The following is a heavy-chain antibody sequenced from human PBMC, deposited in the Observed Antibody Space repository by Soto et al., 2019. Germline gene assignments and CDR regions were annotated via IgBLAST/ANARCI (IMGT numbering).Heavy chain of an antibody. CDR1: GGSISSGGYY. CDR3: ARDSAAASGGYFDY. CDR2: IYYSGST. D-gene: IGHD6-25*01. Sequence: PSETLSLTFTVSGGSISSGGYYWSWIRQHPGKGLEWIGYIYYSGSTYYNPSLKSRVTISVDKSKNQFSLKLSSVTAADTAVYYCARDSAAASGGYFDYWGQGTPVTVSS. V-gene: IGHV4-31*03. J-gene: IGHJ4*02.